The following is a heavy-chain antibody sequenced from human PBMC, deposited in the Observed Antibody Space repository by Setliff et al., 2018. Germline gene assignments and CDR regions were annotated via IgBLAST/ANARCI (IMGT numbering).Heavy chain of an antibody. CDR3: ARDLLWFGESMDV. CDR2: MYNSGNT. V-gene: IGHV4-59*11. J-gene: IGHJ6*03. Sequence: SETLSLTCTVSGGSISHHYWRWIRQPPGKGREWVGYMYNSGNTNYNPSLRRRVAISVDKSKNQFSLKLSSVTAADTAVYYCARDLLWFGESMDVWGKGTTVTVSS. D-gene: IGHD3-10*01. CDR1: GGSISHHY.